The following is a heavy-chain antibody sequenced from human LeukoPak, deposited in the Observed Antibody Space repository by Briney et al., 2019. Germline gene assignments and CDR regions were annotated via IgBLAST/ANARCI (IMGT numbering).Heavy chain of an antibody. J-gene: IGHJ3*02. CDR3: ARESPRSGYYYGDDAFDI. CDR1: GGSISSYY. Sequence: SETLSLTCTVSGGSISSYYWTWIRQPPGKGLEWIGYIYYSGITNYNPSLKSRVTISVDTSKNQFSLKLSSVTAADTAVYYCARESPRSGYYYGDDAFDIWGQGTMVTVSS. CDR2: IYYSGIT. V-gene: IGHV4-59*01. D-gene: IGHD3-22*01.